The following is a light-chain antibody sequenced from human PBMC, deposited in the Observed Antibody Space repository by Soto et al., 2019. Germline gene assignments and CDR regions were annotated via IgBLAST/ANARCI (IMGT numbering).Light chain of an antibody. J-gene: IGKJ1*01. Sequence: DIQMTQSPSTLSASVGDRVTITCRASQIISNWLAWYQQKPGKAPKLLIYDASTLESGVPSRFSGSGSATEFTLTISSLQTHDFATYYCQQYNSYPRTFGQGTKVEIK. CDR1: QIISNW. V-gene: IGKV1-5*01. CDR3: QQYNSYPRT. CDR2: DAS.